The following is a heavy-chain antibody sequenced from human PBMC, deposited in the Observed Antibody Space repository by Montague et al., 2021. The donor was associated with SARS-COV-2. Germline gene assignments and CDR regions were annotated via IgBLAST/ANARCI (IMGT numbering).Heavy chain of an antibody. CDR1: GGSMISGGYY. J-gene: IGHJ6*02. CDR2: VYSGGTT. Sequence: TLSLTCNVSGGSMISGGYYWSWIRQPPGKGLEWIGYVYSGGTTYYNPSLKSRVTISEDMSKNQFSLRLTSVTAGDTAVYYCVRDGGLRFSGGAMDVWGQGTTVTVSS. D-gene: IGHD3-3*01. CDR3: VRDGGLRFSGGAMDV. V-gene: IGHV4-31*03.